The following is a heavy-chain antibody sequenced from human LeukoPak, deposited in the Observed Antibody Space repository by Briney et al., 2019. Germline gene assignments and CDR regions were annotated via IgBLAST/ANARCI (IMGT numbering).Heavy chain of an antibody. CDR1: GGTFSSYA. Sequence: ASVKVSCKASGGTFSSYAISWVRQAPGQGLEWMGIINPSGGSTSYAQKFQGRVTMTRDMSTSTVYMELSSLRSEDTAVYYCARETAVAQLRFDYRGQGTLVTVSS. J-gene: IGHJ4*02. CDR2: INPSGGST. D-gene: IGHD6-19*01. V-gene: IGHV1-46*01. CDR3: ARETAVAQLRFDY.